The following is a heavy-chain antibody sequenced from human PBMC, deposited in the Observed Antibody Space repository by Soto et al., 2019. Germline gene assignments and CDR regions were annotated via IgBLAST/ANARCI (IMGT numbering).Heavy chain of an antibody. CDR1: GFTFSSYW. V-gene: IGHV3-74*01. J-gene: IGHJ4*02. Sequence: EVQLVESGGDLVQRGGSLRLSCAASGFTFSSYWMHWVRHTPGKGLDWVARISGDGVTTYYADSVTGRFTVSRDNAKNTQSLQISGQRAEDTAVYYCAREYYGLLTGYYTDYWGQGTLGSVSS. D-gene: IGHD3-9*01. CDR2: ISGDGVTT. CDR3: AREYYGLLTGYYTDY.